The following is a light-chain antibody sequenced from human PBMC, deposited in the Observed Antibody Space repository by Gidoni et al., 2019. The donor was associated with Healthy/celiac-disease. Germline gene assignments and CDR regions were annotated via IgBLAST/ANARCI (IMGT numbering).Light chain of an antibody. CDR2: DDS. V-gene: IGLV3-21*03. CDR3: QVWDSSSDHPAYV. J-gene: IGLJ1*01. Sequence: SYVLTQPPSVSVAPGKTARITCGGNHIGSKSVHWYQQKPGQAPVLVVYDDSDRPPGIPERFSGSNSGNTATLTISRVEAGDEADYYCQVWDSSSDHPAYVFGTGTKVTVL. CDR1: HIGSKS.